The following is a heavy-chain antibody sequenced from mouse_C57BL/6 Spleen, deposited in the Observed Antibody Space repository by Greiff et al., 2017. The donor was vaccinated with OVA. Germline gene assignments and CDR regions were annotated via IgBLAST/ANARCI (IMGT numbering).Heavy chain of an antibody. D-gene: IGHD4-1*01. V-gene: IGHV5-6*01. CDR3: ARITGTDFDY. Sequence: DVQLVESGGDLVKPGGSLKLSCAASGFTFSSYGMSWVRQTPDKRLEWVATISSGGSYTYYPDSVKGRFTISRDNAKNTLYLQMSSLKSEDTAMYYCARITGTDFDYWGQGTTLTVSS. CDR1: GFTFSSYG. CDR2: ISSGGSYT. J-gene: IGHJ2*01.